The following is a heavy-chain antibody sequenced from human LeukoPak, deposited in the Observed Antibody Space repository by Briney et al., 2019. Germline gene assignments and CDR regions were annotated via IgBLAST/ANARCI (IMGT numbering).Heavy chain of an antibody. D-gene: IGHD2-15*01. CDR2: ISGSGRGGGT. V-gene: IGHV3-23*01. Sequence: GGSLRLSCAAYGFTFNTFAMSWVRQAPGKGLEWVSNISGSGRGGGTYYANSVKGRFSISRDNSKNMVYLQMNSLRAEDTAVYYCAKSGLNRFDYWGQGTLVTVSS. CDR1: GFTFNTFA. CDR3: AKSGLNRFDY. J-gene: IGHJ4*02.